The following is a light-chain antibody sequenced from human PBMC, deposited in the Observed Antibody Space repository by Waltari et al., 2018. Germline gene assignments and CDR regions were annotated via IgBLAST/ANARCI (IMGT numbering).Light chain of an antibody. Sequence: QSALTQPASVSGSPGQSITISCTGTSSDVGDYHYVSWYQQHPGQAPKLMIYDVTKRPSGVSNRFSGSKSGNTASLTISGLQAEDEGDYYCCSYAGSSTFAFGGGTKLTVL. CDR3: CSYAGSSTFA. V-gene: IGLV2-23*02. CDR1: SSDVGDYHY. J-gene: IGLJ2*01. CDR2: DVT.